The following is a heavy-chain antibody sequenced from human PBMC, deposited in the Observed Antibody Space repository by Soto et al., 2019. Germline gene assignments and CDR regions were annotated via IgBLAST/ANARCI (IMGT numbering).Heavy chain of an antibody. V-gene: IGHV3-74*01. J-gene: IGHJ6*02. CDR2: INSDGSTT. Sequence: EVQLVESGGGLVQPGGSLRLSCVGSGFTFSTYWMHWVRQAPGKGLVWVSRINSDGSTTNYADSVKGRFTISRDNAKNTLYLQMNSLRADDTAVYYCASDAYYAMGVWGRGTTVTVSS. CDR1: GFTFSTYW. CDR3: ASDAYYAMGV.